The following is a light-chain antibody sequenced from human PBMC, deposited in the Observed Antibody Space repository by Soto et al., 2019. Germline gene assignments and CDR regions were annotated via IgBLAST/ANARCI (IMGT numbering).Light chain of an antibody. J-gene: IGKJ4*01. CDR3: QQYDSYPLT. Sequence: DIQMTPSPSTLSASLRDRVSITCRASQSIGSWLAWHQQEPGKAPKLLIYKASSLESGVPSRFSGSGSGTEFTLSISSLQPDDSATYYCQQYDSYPLTFGGGTKVDIK. V-gene: IGKV1-5*03. CDR2: KAS. CDR1: QSIGSW.